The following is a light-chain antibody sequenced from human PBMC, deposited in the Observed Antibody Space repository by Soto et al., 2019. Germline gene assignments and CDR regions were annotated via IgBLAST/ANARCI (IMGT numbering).Light chain of an antibody. CDR1: QGFSNY. CDR3: QKYNGARWT. J-gene: IGKJ1*01. CDR2: AAS. V-gene: IGKV1-27*01. Sequence: DIQMTQSPCSLSASVGDRVTITCRASQGFSNYLAWYQQKPGKVPKLLIYAASSLQSGVPSRFSGSGSGTDFTLTISSLQPEDVATYYCQKYNGARWTFGQGTKVDIK.